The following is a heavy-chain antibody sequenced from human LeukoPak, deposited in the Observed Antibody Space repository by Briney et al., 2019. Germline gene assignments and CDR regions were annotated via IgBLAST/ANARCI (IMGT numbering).Heavy chain of an antibody. CDR3: ARDKQPGDY. CDR1: GGSISSHY. CDR2: IFYSGSI. D-gene: IGHD6-13*01. V-gene: IGHV4-59*11. Sequence: TSETLSLTCTVSGGSISSHYWSWIRQPPGKGLEWIGNIFYSGSINYNPSLKSRVTISVDTSKNQFSLKLSSVTAADTAVYYCARDKQPGDYWGQGTLVTVSS. J-gene: IGHJ4*02.